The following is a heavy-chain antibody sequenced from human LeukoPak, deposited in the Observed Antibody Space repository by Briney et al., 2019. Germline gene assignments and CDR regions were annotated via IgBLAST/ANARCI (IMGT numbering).Heavy chain of an antibody. CDR3: ARVVGLLGRNWFDP. CDR1: GFTFSSYS. Sequence: PGGSLRLSCAASGFTFSSYSMNWVRQAPGKGLEWVSSISSSSSSYIYYADSVKGRFTISRDNAKNSLYLQMNSLRAEDTAVYYCARVVGLLGRNWFDPWGQGTLVTVSS. V-gene: IGHV3-21*01. J-gene: IGHJ5*02. D-gene: IGHD2-15*01. CDR2: ISSSSSSYI.